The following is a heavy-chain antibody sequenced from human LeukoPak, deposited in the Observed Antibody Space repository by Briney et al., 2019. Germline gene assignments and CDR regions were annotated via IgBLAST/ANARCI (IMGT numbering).Heavy chain of an antibody. V-gene: IGHV1-2*02. D-gene: IGHD3-3*01. Sequence: ASVKVSCKASGYTFTGCYMHWVRQAPGQGLEWMGWINPNSGGTNYAQKFQGRVTMTRDTSISTAYMELSRLRSDDTAVYYCARGGVIVPPSDYYYYYYMDVWGKGTTVTVSS. CDR2: INPNSGGT. J-gene: IGHJ6*03. CDR1: GYTFTGCY. CDR3: ARGGVIVPPSDYYYYYYMDV.